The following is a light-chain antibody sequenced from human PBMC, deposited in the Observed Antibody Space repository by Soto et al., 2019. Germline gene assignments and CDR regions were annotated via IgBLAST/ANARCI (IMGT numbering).Light chain of an antibody. CDR3: QQRGSGPPLL. J-gene: IGKJ4*01. CDR1: QSVSNY. V-gene: IGKV3-11*01. Sequence: EIVLTQSPATLSLSPGERATLSCRASQSVSNYLAWYQQKPGQAPRLLIYDASHRATGIPARFSGSGSGTEFSLTLSSLEPEDFALLYCQQRGSGPPLLFGGGTRVEIK. CDR2: DAS.